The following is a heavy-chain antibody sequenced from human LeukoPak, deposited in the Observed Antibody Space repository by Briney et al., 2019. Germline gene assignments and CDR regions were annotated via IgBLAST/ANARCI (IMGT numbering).Heavy chain of an antibody. Sequence: ASVKVSCKASGGTFSSYAISWVRQAPGQGLEWMGGIIPIFGTANYAQKFQGRVTITADESTSTAYMELSSLRSEDTAVYYCARTVWPRDGYNYYYWGQGTLVTVSS. CDR1: GGTFSSYA. CDR2: IIPIFGTA. J-gene: IGHJ4*02. V-gene: IGHV1-69*13. CDR3: ARTVWPRDGYNYYY. D-gene: IGHD5-24*01.